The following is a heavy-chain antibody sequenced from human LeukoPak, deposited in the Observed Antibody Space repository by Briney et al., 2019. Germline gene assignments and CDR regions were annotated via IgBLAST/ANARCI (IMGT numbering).Heavy chain of an antibody. D-gene: IGHD6-13*01. Sequence: GESLKISCKGSGYSFSTYWIGWVRQMPEKGLEWMGIIYPDDSDARYSPSFQGQVTISADKSISTAYLQWSSLKASDTAMYYCARRSTAISAIDYWGQGTLVTVSS. CDR1: GYSFSTYW. V-gene: IGHV5-51*01. CDR2: IYPDDSDA. J-gene: IGHJ4*02. CDR3: ARRSTAISAIDY.